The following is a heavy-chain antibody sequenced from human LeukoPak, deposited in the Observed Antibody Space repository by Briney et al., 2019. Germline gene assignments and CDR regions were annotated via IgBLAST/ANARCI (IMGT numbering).Heavy chain of an antibody. CDR2: TSTNGGPT. Sequence: GGSLRLSCSASGFTFSNYAMHWVRQAPGKGLEYVSATSTNGGPTYYADSVKGRFTISRDYSKNTLYLQMSSLSAEDTAVYYCVKGRAAAPGNGFDSWGQGTLVTVSS. CDR3: VKGRAAAPGNGFDS. V-gene: IGHV3-64D*09. CDR1: GFTFSNYA. D-gene: IGHD6-13*01. J-gene: IGHJ4*02.